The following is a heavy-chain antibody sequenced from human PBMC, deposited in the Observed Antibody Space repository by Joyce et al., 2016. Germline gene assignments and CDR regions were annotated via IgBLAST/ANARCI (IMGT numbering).Heavy chain of an antibody. CDR3: VRVRQSGNINDY. V-gene: IGHV1-69*06. CDR1: GGTRSGYA. J-gene: IGHJ4*02. CDR2: ITPIFATD. Sequence: QMQLVQSGAEVKKPGSSVKVSCRAFGGTRSGYAISWGRQAPGQGLEWMGGITPIFATDKYAQKFQTRLTITEDKSTNTAYMELSSLRSEDTAIYYCVRVRQSGNINDYWGQGTQVTVSS.